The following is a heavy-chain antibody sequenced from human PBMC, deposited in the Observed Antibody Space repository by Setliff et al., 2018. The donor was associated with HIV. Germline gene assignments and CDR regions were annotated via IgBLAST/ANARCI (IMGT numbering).Heavy chain of an antibody. J-gene: IGHJ2*01. V-gene: IGHV3-74*01. CDR1: GFTLSSYW. CDR2: INGDGSTT. Sequence: GGSLRLSCAASGFTLSSYWMHWVRQAPGKGLVYVSHINGDGSTTTYADSVKGRFAISRDNAKNTLYLQMNSLRAEDTAVYYCTRDYRNLGFDLWGRGSLVTVSS. D-gene: IGHD4-4*01. CDR3: TRDYRNLGFDL.